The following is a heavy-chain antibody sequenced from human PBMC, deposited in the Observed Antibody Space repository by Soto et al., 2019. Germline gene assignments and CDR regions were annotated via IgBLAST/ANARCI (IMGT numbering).Heavy chain of an antibody. V-gene: IGHV1-69*06. CDR2: IIPIFGTA. CDR1: GGTFSSYA. D-gene: IGHD6-6*01. CDR3: ARWAIAARHDNSSGYYYGMDV. Sequence: QVQLVQSGAEVKKPGSSVKVSCKASGGTFSSYAISWVRQAPGQGLEWMGGIIPIFGTANYAQKFQGRVTITADKSTSTAYMELSSLRSEDTAVYYCARWAIAARHDNSSGYYYGMDVWGQGTTVTVSS. J-gene: IGHJ6*02.